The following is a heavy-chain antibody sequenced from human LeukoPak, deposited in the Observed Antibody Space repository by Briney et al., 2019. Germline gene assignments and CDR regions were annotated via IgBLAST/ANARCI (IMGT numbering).Heavy chain of an antibody. CDR3: ARGAVLLVAAQVAFDY. D-gene: IGHD2-15*01. Sequence: MKVSCKASGGTFSSYAISWVRQAPGQGLEWMGGILPIFGTANYAQKFQGRVTITADKSTSTAYMELSSLRSEDTAVYYCARGAVLLVAAQVAFDYWGQGTLVTVSS. V-gene: IGHV1-69*06. CDR2: ILPIFGTA. J-gene: IGHJ4*02. CDR1: GGTFSSYA.